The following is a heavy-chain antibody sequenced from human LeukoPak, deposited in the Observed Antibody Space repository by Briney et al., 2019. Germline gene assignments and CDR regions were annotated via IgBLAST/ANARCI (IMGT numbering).Heavy chain of an antibody. CDR2: IFHIGVT. CDR3: ARGGRSAFDV. V-gene: IGHV4-4*02. J-gene: IGHJ3*01. CDR1: GGPISSDHW. Sequence: SETLSLTCAVSGGPISSDHWWSWVRQPPGKSLEWIGEIFHIGVTNYKPSLKSRVSMSVDKSRHQFSLNLRSMTAADTAVYFCARGGRSAFDVWGPGTKVIVSS.